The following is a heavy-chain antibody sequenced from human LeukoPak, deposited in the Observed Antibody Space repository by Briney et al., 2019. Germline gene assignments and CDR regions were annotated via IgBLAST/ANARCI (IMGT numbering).Heavy chain of an antibody. CDR2: ISGSGGST. CDR1: GFTFSSYA. Sequence: GGSLRLSCAASGFTFSSYAMSWVRQAPGKGLEWVSSISGSGGSTYYADSVKGRFTISRDNSKNTLYLQMDSLRVEDTAIYYCARDPRTVRIWGQGTLVTVSS. D-gene: IGHD1-1*01. CDR3: ARDPRTVRI. V-gene: IGHV3-23*01. J-gene: IGHJ4*02.